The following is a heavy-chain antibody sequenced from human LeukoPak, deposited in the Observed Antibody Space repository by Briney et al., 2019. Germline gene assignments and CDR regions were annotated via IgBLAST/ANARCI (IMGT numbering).Heavy chain of an antibody. Sequence: GGSLRLSCAASGFTFSSYGMNWVGQAPGKGLEWVAVIWYDGSSQYYADTVKGRFTISRDNSNNTLFLQMNSLRAEDTAVYYCARDDRGSYSTNAIDYWGQGTLVTVSS. CDR2: IWYDGSSQ. CDR3: ARDDRGSYSTNAIDY. CDR1: GFTFSSYG. J-gene: IGHJ4*02. V-gene: IGHV3-33*01. D-gene: IGHD1-26*01.